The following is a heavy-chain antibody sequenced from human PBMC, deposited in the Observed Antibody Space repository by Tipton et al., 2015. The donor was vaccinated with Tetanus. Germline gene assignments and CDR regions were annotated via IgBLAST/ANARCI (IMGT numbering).Heavy chain of an antibody. CDR1: GGTLRGHS. D-gene: IGHD3-22*01. V-gene: IGHV1-69*01. Sequence: QVQLVQSGAEVKKPGSSVNVSCKASGGTLRGHSITWVRQAPGQGLEWMGGFSPIFRRPNYAQKFQGRVTISADESTSTAYMELRSLTSADTAIYYCAREAINSEDRRAFDVWGQGTMVTVSS. CDR3: AREAINSEDRRAFDV. J-gene: IGHJ3*01. CDR2: FSPIFRRP.